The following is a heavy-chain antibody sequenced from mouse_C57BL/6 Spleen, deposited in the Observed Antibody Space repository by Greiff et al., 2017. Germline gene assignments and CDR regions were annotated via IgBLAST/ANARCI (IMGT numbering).Heavy chain of an antibody. D-gene: IGHD2-3*01. Sequence: QVQLQQPGTELVKPGASVKLSCKASGYTFTSYRMHWVKQRTGQGLEWIGNINPSNGGTNYNEKFKSKATLTVDKSSSTAYMQLSSLTSEDSAVYDCSGYGEDGPYYIDYWGQGTSLTVSS. CDR3: SGYGEDGPYYIDY. J-gene: IGHJ2*02. CDR1: GYTFTSYR. V-gene: IGHV1-53*01. CDR2: INPSNGGT.